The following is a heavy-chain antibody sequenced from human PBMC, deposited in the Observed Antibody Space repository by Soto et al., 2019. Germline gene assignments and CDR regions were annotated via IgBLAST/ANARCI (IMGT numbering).Heavy chain of an antibody. J-gene: IGHJ4*02. V-gene: IGHV1-3*01. Sequence: SVKVSCKATGYSFKNYAVHWVRQAPLQRLEWMGFTNEGSGNTRFSQKFQGRISITRDTSASTVYLDLSSLTSEDTAIYYCARDDRSVSGVVTLDHWGPGTLVTVSS. CDR2: TNEGSGNT. D-gene: IGHD3-3*01. CDR3: ARDDRSVSGVVTLDH. CDR1: GYSFKNYA.